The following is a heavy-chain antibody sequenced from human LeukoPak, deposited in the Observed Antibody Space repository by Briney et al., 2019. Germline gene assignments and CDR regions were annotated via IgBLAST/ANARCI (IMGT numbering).Heavy chain of an antibody. Sequence: GGSLRLSCAASGFTFSSYGMHWVRQAPGKGLEWVAVIWYDGSNKYYADSVKGRFTISRDNSKNTLYLQMDSLRAKDTAVYYCARDSVWFGAQGVDYWGQGTLVTVSS. D-gene: IGHD3-10*01. V-gene: IGHV3-33*01. CDR2: IWYDGSNK. CDR1: GFTFSSYG. J-gene: IGHJ4*02. CDR3: ARDSVWFGAQGVDY.